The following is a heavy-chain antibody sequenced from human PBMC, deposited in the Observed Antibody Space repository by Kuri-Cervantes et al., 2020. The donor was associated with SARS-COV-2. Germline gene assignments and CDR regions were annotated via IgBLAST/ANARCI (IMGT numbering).Heavy chain of an antibody. V-gene: IGHV1-2*02. CDR1: GYTFTGYF. Sequence: ASVKVSCKASGYTFTGYFMHWVRQAPGQGLGWMGWINPNSGETYYAQKFQGRVTMTRDTAITTGYMEISRLTSDDTAVYYCARRGPIEQQLVRGYYYMDVWGKGTTVTVSS. CDR3: ARRGPIEQQLVRGYYYMDV. D-gene: IGHD6-13*01. CDR2: INPNSGET. J-gene: IGHJ6*03.